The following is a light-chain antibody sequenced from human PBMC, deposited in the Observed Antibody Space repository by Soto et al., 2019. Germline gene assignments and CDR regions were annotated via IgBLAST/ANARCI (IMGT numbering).Light chain of an antibody. CDR1: SSDVGNYNR. Sequence: QSALTQPPSVSGSPGQSVTISCTGTSSDVGNYNRVSWYQQSPGTAPKLMIYEVSNRPSGVPDRFSGSKSGNTASLTISGLQAEDEADYYCSSYTSSSTYVFGTGTKLTVL. CDR2: EVS. CDR3: SSYTSSSTYV. J-gene: IGLJ1*01. V-gene: IGLV2-18*02.